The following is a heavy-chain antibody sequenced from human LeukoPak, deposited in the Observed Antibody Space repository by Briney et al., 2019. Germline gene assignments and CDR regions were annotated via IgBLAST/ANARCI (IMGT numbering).Heavy chain of an antibody. V-gene: IGHV1-2*02. J-gene: IGHJ3*02. CDR3: ARKLSGKYYYDSSGNAFDI. CDR1: GYTFTVYY. CDR2: INPTSGAT. Sequence: GASVKVSCKPSGYTFTVYYIHWVRQAPRQGLEWMGWINPTSGATNYAQKFQGRVTMTRDTSISTAYMELNSLRSDDTAVYYCARKLSGKYYYDSSGNAFDIWGQGTMVTVSS. D-gene: IGHD3-22*01.